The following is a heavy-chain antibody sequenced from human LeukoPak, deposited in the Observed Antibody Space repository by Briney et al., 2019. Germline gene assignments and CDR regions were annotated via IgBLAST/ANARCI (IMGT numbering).Heavy chain of an antibody. CDR1: GFTFSSYA. CDR3: ARVYYGSGSYRWFDP. CDR2: ISGSGGST. J-gene: IGHJ5*02. D-gene: IGHD3-10*01. V-gene: IGHV3-23*01. Sequence: PAGGSLRLSCAASGFTFSSYAMSWVRQAPGKGLEWVSAISGSGGSTYYADSVKGRFTISRDNSKNTLYLQMNSLRAEDTAVYYCARVYYGSGSYRWFDPWGQGTLVTVSS.